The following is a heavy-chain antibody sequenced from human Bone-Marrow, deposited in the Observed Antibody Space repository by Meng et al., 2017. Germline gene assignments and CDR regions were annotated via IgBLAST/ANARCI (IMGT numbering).Heavy chain of an antibody. V-gene: IGHV4-34*01. D-gene: IGHD5-18*01. CDR2: INHSGGT. CDR1: GGTFSDYY. J-gene: IGHJ4*02. CDR3: ARQGDTAMATFDY. Sequence: QVQLQQWGAGLLKPSETLSLTCAVYGGTFSDYYWSWIRQPPGKGLEWIGEINHSGGTKYTPSLESLVTISIDTSKNQFSLKLSSVTAADTAIYYCARQGDTAMATFDYWGQGTLVTVSS.